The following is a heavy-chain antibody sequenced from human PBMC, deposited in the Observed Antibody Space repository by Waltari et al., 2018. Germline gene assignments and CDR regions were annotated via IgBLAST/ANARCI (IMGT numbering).Heavy chain of an antibody. CDR2: INSDGSST. J-gene: IGHJ5*02. CDR1: GFTFSSYW. D-gene: IGHD5-18*01. V-gene: IGHV3-74*01. Sequence: EVQLVESGGGLVQPGGSLRLSCAASGFTFSSYWMHWFRQAPGKGLVWVSRINSDGSSTSYADSVKGRFTISRDNAKNTLYLQMNSLRAEDTAVYYCARDLVHRYSYGSGWFDPWGQGTLVTVSS. CDR3: ARDLVHRYSYGSGWFDP.